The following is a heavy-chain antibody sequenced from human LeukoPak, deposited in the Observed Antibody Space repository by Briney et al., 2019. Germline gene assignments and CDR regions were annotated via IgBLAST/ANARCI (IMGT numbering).Heavy chain of an antibody. J-gene: IGHJ4*02. CDR2: ISASARTT. CDR1: GFTFSSYA. D-gene: IGHD3-16*02. Sequence: GGSLRLSCAASGFTFSSYAMHWVRQAPGKGLEWVATISASARTTYYAVSVKGRFTISRDNSKNMLYLQMNSLRAEDTAIYYCSTDYIWGNYRFTFDYWGQGTLVTVSS. V-gene: IGHV3-23*01. CDR3: STDYIWGNYRFTFDY.